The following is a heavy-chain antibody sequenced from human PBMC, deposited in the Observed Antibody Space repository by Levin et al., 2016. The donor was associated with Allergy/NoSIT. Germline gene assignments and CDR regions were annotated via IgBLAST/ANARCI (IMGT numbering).Heavy chain of an antibody. D-gene: IGHD3-22*01. Sequence: WVRQAPGQGLEWMGGIIPIFGTANYAQKFQGRVTITADESTSTAYMELSSLRSEDTAVYYCARVVVITPGGYYYMDVWGKGTTVTVS. CDR3: ARVVVITPGGYYYMDV. CDR2: IIPIFGTA. J-gene: IGHJ6*03. V-gene: IGHV1-69*01.